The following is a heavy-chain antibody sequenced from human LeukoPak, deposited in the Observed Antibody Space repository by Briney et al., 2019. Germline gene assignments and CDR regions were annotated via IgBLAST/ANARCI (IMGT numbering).Heavy chain of an antibody. Sequence: PSETLSLTCAVYGGSFSGYYWSWIRQPPGKGLEWIGEINHSGSTNYNPSLKSRVTISVDTSKNQFSLKLSSVTAADTAVYYCATTIAAAGPHTYYYYYMDVWGKGTTVTISS. V-gene: IGHV4-34*01. D-gene: IGHD6-13*01. CDR3: ATTIAAAGPHTYYYYYMDV. J-gene: IGHJ6*03. CDR1: GGSFSGYY. CDR2: INHSGST.